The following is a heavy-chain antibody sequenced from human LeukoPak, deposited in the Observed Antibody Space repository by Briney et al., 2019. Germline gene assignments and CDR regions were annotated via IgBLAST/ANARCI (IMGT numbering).Heavy chain of an antibody. CDR2: ISGSGGST. D-gene: IGHD2-2*01. J-gene: IGHJ4*02. Sequence: PGWSLRLSCAASGFTFSSYAMSWVRQAPGKGLEWVSAISGSGGSTYYADSVKGRFTISRDNSKNTLYLQMNSLRAEDTAVYYCAKSQDEYCSSTSCYAGNFDYWGQGALVTVSS. CDR3: AKSQDEYCSSTSCYAGNFDY. CDR1: GFTFSSYA. V-gene: IGHV3-23*01.